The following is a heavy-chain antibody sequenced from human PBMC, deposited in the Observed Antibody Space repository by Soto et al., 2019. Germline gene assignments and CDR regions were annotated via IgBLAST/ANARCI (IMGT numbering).Heavy chain of an antibody. Sequence: ASVKVSCEASGGSFSSYAISWVRQAPGQGLEWMGGIIPILGTANYAQKFQGRDTITADESTSTAYMELSSLRSHDTAVYSCAGSRSRTFDYWGQGTLVTVSS. CDR1: GGSFSSYA. D-gene: IGHD1-26*01. V-gene: IGHV1-69*13. CDR3: AGSRSRTFDY. J-gene: IGHJ4*02. CDR2: IIPILGTA.